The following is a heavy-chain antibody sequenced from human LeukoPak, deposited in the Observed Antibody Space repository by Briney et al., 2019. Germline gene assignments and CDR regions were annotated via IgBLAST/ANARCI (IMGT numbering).Heavy chain of an antibody. J-gene: IGHJ4*02. Sequence: ASVKVSCKASGYTFTSYGVSWVRQAPRQEVEWRGWISAYNGNTNYAQKLQGRVTMTTDTSTSTAYVELRSLRSDDTAVYYCARDGVVPAATVPDYWGQGTLVTVSS. CDR3: ARDGVVPAATVPDY. CDR1: GYTFTSYG. V-gene: IGHV1-18*01. D-gene: IGHD2-2*01. CDR2: ISAYNGNT.